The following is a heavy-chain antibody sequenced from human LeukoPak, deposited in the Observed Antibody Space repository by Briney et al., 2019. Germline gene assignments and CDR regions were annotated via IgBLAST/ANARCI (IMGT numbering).Heavy chain of an antibody. Sequence: ASVKVSCKPSGGTFSSYGINWVRQAPGQGLEWMGGIIPMYGLAKTAQKFQGRVSLTTDESASTVYMEVSSLRSDDTAVYYCARTGDLVTYFDIWGQGTMVIVSS. CDR2: IIPMYGLA. CDR3: ARTGDLVTYFDI. D-gene: IGHD4-23*01. V-gene: IGHV1-69*05. J-gene: IGHJ3*02. CDR1: GGTFSSYG.